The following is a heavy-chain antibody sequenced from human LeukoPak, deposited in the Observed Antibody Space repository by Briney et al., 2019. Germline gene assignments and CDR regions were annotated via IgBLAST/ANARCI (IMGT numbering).Heavy chain of an antibody. CDR1: GFTFSTYW. Sequence: GGSLRLSCAASGFTFSTYWMGWVRQAPGKGLEWVANIKQDGSEKHYVDSVKGRFTISRDNAKNSLYLQMSSLRVGDTALYYCARDPGIAVAGTVGHFDFWGQGTLVTVSS. CDR2: IKQDGSEK. CDR3: ARDPGIAVAGTVGHFDF. V-gene: IGHV3-7*03. J-gene: IGHJ4*02. D-gene: IGHD6-19*01.